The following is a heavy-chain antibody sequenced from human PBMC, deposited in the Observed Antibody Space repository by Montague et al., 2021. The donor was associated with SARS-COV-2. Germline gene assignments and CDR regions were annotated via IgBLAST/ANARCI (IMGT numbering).Heavy chain of an antibody. CDR1: GASVSSINW. CDR3: ASHPVFQQLYS. Sequence: SETLSLTCAVSGASVSSINWWSWVRQPPGRGPEWIAEIHHTGIINFNPSLRSRGLISLDSSKNQFSLTLNSVTAADTATYYCASHPVFQQLYSWGQGTLVSVS. V-gene: IGHV4-4*02. D-gene: IGHD6-13*01. CDR2: IHHTGII. J-gene: IGHJ4*02.